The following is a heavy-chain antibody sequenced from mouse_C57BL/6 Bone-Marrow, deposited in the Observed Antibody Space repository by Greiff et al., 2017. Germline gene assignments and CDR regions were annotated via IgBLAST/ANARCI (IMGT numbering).Heavy chain of an antibody. Sequence: EVKLMESGPGMVKPSQSLSLTCTVTGYSITSGYDWHWIRHFPGNKLEWMGYISYSGSPNYNPSLKSRISITHDTSKNHFFLKLNSVTTEDTATYYCARERGTNDGYSRPYWYFDVWGTGTTVTVSS. CDR3: ARERGTNDGYSRPYWYFDV. J-gene: IGHJ1*03. CDR2: ISYSGSP. V-gene: IGHV3-1*01. CDR1: GYSITSGYD. D-gene: IGHD2-3*01.